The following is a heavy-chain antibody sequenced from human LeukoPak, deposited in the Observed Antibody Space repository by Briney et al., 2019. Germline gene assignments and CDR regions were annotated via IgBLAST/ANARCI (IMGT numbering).Heavy chain of an antibody. V-gene: IGHV4-34*01. CDR1: GGSFSGYY. CDR3: ARDAYYDSSGTLDY. Sequence: SETLSLTCAVYGGSFSGYYWSWIRQPPGKGLEWIGEINHSGSTNYNPPLKSRVTISVDTSKNQFSLKLSSVTAADTAVYYCARDAYYDSSGTLDYWGQGTLVTVSS. J-gene: IGHJ4*02. D-gene: IGHD3-22*01. CDR2: INHSGST.